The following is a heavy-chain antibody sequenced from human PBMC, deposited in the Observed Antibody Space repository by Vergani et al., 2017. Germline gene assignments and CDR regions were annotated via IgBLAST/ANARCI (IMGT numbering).Heavy chain of an antibody. Sequence: EVQLVESGGGLVQLGGSLRLSCAASGFPFSSYWMSWVRQAPGTGLEWVANIKQDGSEKYYVDSVTGRFTISRDNAKNSLYLQMNSLRAEDTAVYYCARGLRYYDYWGQGTLVTVSS. J-gene: IGHJ4*02. CDR1: GFPFSSYW. D-gene: IGHD3-9*01. CDR3: ARGLRYYDY. V-gene: IGHV3-7*04. CDR2: IKQDGSEK.